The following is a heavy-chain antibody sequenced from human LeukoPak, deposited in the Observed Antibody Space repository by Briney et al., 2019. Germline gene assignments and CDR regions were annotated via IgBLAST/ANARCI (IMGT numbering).Heavy chain of an antibody. CDR1: GGSISSYY. Sequence: PSETLSLTCTVSGGSISSYYCSWIRQPPGKGLEWMGYIYYSGSTNYNPSFQGRVTISVDTSINQSSLQLSCVTASDTAVYYCASLSGSYYQVGYWGQGTMVTVSS. CDR3: ASLSGSYYQVGY. CDR2: IYYSGST. V-gene: IGHV4-59*08. J-gene: IGHJ4*02. D-gene: IGHD1-26*01.